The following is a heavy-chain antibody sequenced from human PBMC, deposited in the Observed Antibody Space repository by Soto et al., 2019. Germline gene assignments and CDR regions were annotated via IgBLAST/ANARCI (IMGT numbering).Heavy chain of an antibody. V-gene: IGHV3-23*01. CDR2: ISGSGGST. J-gene: IGHJ4*02. CDR3: ARQIYDSDSGPNFQYYFDS. Sequence: PGGSLRLSCAASGFTFSSYAMSWVRQAPGKGLEWVSAISGSGGSTYYADSVKGRFTISRDNSKNTLYLQMNSLRAEDTAVYYCARQIYDSDSGPNFQYYFDSWGQGTLVSVSS. D-gene: IGHD3-22*01. CDR1: GFTFSSYA.